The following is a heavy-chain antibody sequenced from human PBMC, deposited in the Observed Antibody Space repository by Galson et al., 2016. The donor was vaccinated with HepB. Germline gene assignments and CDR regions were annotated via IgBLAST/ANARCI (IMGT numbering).Heavy chain of an antibody. CDR1: GGSISNTIYY. J-gene: IGHJ4*02. V-gene: IGHV4-39*01. D-gene: IGHD1-26*01. CDR3: ASHKGWSYQNFDY. CDR2: IYHSGSS. Sequence: SETLSLTCTVSGGSISNTIYYWGWTRQPPGKGLEWIGSIYHSGSSYYNPSLKSRVTISVDTSKNQFSLKPSSMTAADTAVYYCASHKGWSYQNFDYWGQGTLVPVSS.